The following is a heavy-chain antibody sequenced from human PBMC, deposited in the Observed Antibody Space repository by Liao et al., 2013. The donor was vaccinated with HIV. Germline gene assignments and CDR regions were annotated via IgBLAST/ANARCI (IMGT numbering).Heavy chain of an antibody. V-gene: IGHV4-34*01. CDR2: MHHSGST. CDR3: ARDRASDFWTFSSGGDSFDI. Sequence: QVQLQQWGAGLLKPSETLSLTCAVHGESLSGYSWNWIRQAPEKGLEWIGEMHHSGSTTYNPSLKSRVTISLDTSRNEFSLKLISVTAADTAVYYCARDRASDFWTFSSGGDSFDIWGQGAMVTVS. CDR1: GESLSGYS. J-gene: IGHJ3*02. D-gene: IGHD3/OR15-3a*01.